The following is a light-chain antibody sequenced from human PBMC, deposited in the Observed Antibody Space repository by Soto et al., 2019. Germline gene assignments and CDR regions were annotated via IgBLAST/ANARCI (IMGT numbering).Light chain of an antibody. CDR2: DVS. V-gene: IGLV2-14*01. CDR1: SSDVGGYNY. CDR3: SSYTSSSTLVV. Sequence: QSVLTQPASVSGSPGQSITISCTGTSSDVGGYNYVSWYQQHPGKAPKLMIYDVSNRPSGVSNRFSGSKSGNTASLTISWLQAEDEADYYCSSYTSSSTLVVFGGGTKVTVL. J-gene: IGLJ2*01.